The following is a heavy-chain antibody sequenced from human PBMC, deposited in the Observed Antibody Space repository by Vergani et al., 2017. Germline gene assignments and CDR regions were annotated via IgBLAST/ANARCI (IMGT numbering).Heavy chain of an antibody. D-gene: IGHD2-2*01. Sequence: QVQLQESGPGLVKPSETLSLTCTVSGGSISSYYWSWIRQPPGKGLEWIGYIYYSGSTNYNPSLKSRVTISVDTSKNQFSLKLSSVTAADTAVYYCASSDIVVVPAAGAFDIWGQGTMVTVSS. J-gene: IGHJ3*02. CDR2: IYYSGST. V-gene: IGHV4-59*01. CDR1: GGSISSYY. CDR3: ASSDIVVVPAAGAFDI.